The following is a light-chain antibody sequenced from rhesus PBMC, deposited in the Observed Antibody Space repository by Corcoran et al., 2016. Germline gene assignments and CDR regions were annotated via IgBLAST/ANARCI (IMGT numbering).Light chain of an antibody. Sequence: DIQMTQSPSSLSASVGDKVTITCRASQGVSSWLAWYQQKPGKAPKLLIYAASSLHSGVPSRFIGSGSGTDYTITINGLQPEDFATYDCQQGDNTPLTFGGGTKVEIK. CDR2: AAS. CDR1: QGVSSW. V-gene: IGKV1-18*01. CDR3: QQGDNTPLT. J-gene: IGKJ4*01.